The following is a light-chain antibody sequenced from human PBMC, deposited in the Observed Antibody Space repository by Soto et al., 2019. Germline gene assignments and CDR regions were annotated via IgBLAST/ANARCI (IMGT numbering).Light chain of an antibody. V-gene: IGKV3-15*01. CDR3: QQYNNWPGT. Sequence: EIVLTHSPGTLSLSPCERATLSFRASQSVSSNLAWYQQKPGQAPRLLIYGASTRATGIPARFSGSGSGTEFTLTISSLQSEDFAVYYCQQYNNWPGTFGQGTKVDIK. CDR1: QSVSSN. CDR2: GAS. J-gene: IGKJ1*01.